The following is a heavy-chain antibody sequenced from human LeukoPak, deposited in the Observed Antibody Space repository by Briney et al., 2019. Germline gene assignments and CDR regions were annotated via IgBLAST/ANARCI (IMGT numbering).Heavy chain of an antibody. CDR3: ARPYNLYSSSWYFQH. D-gene: IGHD6-13*01. V-gene: IGHV4-59*12. CDR1: GGSISSYY. CDR2: IYYSGST. J-gene: IGHJ1*01. Sequence: SETLSLTCTVSGGSISSYYWSWIRQPPGKGLEWIGYIYYSGSTNYNPSLKSRVTISVDTSKNQFSLKLSSVTTADTAVYYCARPYNLYSSSWYFQHWGQGTLVTVSS.